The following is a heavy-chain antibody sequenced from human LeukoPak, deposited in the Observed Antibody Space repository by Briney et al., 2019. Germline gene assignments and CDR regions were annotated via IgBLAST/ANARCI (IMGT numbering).Heavy chain of an antibody. CDR2: IGYSGSDI. D-gene: IGHD2-8*02. J-gene: IGHJ4*02. V-gene: IGHV3-30*02. CDR1: GFTFSSFG. Sequence: GGSLRLSCAASGFTFSSFGIHWVRQAPGEGLEWVAYIGYSGSDIYYADSVKGRFTISRDNSKNTVHLQLSSLRAADTALYYCARELTERKYYIDFWRQGTLVTVSS. CDR3: ARELTERKYYIDF.